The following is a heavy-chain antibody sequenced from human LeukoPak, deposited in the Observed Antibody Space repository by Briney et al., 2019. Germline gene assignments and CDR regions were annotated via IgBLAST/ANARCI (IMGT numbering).Heavy chain of an antibody. V-gene: IGHV3-30*18. J-gene: IGHJ4*02. D-gene: IGHD6-13*01. Sequence: PGRSLRLSCAASRFIFSSYAMHWVRQAPGRGLEWVAVIPTDGRDKHYADSVKGRFTISRDNSENTLYLQMNSLRPEDTAFYYCAKDLRAAADYYFDYWGLGTLVTVSS. CDR1: RFIFSSYA. CDR3: AKDLRAAADYYFDY. CDR2: IPTDGRDK.